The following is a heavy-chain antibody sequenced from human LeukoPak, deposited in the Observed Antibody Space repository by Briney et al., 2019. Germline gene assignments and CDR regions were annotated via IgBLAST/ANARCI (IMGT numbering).Heavy chain of an antibody. CDR2: IYHSGST. CDR3: ARGPSCYYYYMDV. CDR1: GYSISSGYY. J-gene: IGHJ6*03. V-gene: IGHV4-38-2*02. Sequence: PSETLSLTCTVSGYSISSGYYWGWIRQPPGKGLEWIGSIYHSGSTYYNPSLKSRVTISVDTSKNQFSLKLSSVTAADSAVYYCARGPSCYYYYMDVWGKGTTVTVSS.